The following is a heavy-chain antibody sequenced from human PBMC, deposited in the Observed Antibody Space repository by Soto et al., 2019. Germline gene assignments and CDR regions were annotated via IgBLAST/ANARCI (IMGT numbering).Heavy chain of an antibody. D-gene: IGHD3-10*01. CDR3: TRDRSSFMRGRIRGPYGGLDV. V-gene: IGHV3-21*01. CDR1: RFAFSSYS. CDR2: INSVASYV. J-gene: IGHJ6*02. Sequence: QLVESGGGLVKPGGSLRVSCAASRFAFSSYSMHWVRQAPMKGLEWVASINSVASYVYYADSVEGRFTISRDNAKNSVSLPMNSLRAEDTAVYYCTRDRSSFMRGRIRGPYGGLDVWGQGTTVLVS.